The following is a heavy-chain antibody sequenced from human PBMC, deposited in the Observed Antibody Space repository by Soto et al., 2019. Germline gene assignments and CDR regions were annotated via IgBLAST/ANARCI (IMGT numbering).Heavy chain of an antibody. CDR2: ISPMFGAA. D-gene: IGHD3-10*01. CDR3: AREVQVHTPAFVY. CDR1: GGTFNTYA. J-gene: IGHJ4*02. V-gene: IGHV1-69*19. Sequence: QVQLVQSGAEMKKPGSSVKVSCQSSGGTFNTYAMNWVRQAPGQGPEWMGDISPMFGAANYAPKFQCRVTITPDESTGTSYMQLSSLTSEDPALYFCAREVQVHTPAFVYWGQRTLVTVSS.